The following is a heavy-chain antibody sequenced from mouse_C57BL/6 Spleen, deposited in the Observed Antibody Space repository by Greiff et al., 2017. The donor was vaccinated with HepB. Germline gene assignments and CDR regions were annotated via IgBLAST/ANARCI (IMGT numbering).Heavy chain of an antibody. CDR3: ARYPYYGSYYYAMDY. Sequence: VQLQESDAELVKPGASVKISCKVSGYTFTDHTIHWMKQRPEQGLEWIGYIYPRDGSTKYNEKFKGKATLTADKSSSTAYMQLNSLTSEDSAVYFCARYPYYGSYYYAMDYWGQGTSVTVSS. CDR2: IYPRDGST. D-gene: IGHD1-1*01. J-gene: IGHJ4*01. CDR1: GYTFTDHT. V-gene: IGHV1-78*01.